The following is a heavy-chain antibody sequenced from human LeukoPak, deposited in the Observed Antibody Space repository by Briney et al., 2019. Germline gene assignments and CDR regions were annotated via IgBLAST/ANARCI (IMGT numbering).Heavy chain of an antibody. CDR3: ARLITGTTADL. CDR1: GFTFSSYS. D-gene: IGHD1-7*01. Sequence: GGSLRLSCAASGFTFSSYSMNWVRQAPGKGLEWVSSISSSSSYIYYADSVKGRFTISRDNAGNSLWLQMDSLRAEDTAIFYCARLITGTTADLWGQGILVTASS. J-gene: IGHJ4*02. CDR2: ISSSSSYI. V-gene: IGHV3-21*01.